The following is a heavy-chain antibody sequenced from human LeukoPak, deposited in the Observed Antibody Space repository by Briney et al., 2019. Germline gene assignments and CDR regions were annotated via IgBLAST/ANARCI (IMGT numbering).Heavy chain of an antibody. V-gene: IGHV3-30-3*01. CDR2: ISYDGSNK. CDR1: GFTFSTYA. J-gene: IGHJ6*03. Sequence: GGSLRLSCAASGFTFSTYAMHWVRQAPGKGLEWVAVISYDGSNKYYADSVKGRFTISRDNSKNTLYLQMNSLRAEDTAVYYCARDGRIAAAGNNYYYYMDVWGKGTTVTVSS. CDR3: ARDGRIAAAGNNYYYYMDV. D-gene: IGHD6-13*01.